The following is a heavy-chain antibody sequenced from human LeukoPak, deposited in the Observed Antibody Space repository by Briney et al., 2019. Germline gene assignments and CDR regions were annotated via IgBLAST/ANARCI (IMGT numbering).Heavy chain of an antibody. CDR3: ARMYYYGSGSYYSVWGYYGMDV. CDR1: GFTFSSYW. Sequence: SGGSLRLSCAASGFTFSSYWMSWVRQAPGKGLEWVANIKQDGSEQYYVDSVKGRFTISRDNAKNSLYLQMNSLRAEDTAVYYCARMYYYGSGSYYSVWGYYGMDVWGKGTTVTVSS. CDR2: IKQDGSEQ. J-gene: IGHJ6*04. V-gene: IGHV3-7*03. D-gene: IGHD3-10*01.